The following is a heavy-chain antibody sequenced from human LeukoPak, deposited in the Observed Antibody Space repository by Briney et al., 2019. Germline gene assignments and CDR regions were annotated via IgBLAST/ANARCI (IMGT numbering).Heavy chain of an antibody. Sequence: SETLSLTCTVSGGSISSYYWSWIRQPPGKGLEWIGYIYTSGSTNYNPSLKSRVTISVDTSKNQFSLKLSSVTAADTAVYYCARSIYSTKHYYYYYMDVWGKGTTVTVSS. CDR2: IYTSGST. CDR1: GGSISSYY. J-gene: IGHJ6*03. D-gene: IGHD2-2*01. V-gene: IGHV4-4*09. CDR3: ARSIYSTKHYYYYYMDV.